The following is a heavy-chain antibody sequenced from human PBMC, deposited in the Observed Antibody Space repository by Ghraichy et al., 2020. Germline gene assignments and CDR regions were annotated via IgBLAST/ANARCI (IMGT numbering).Heavy chain of an antibody. V-gene: IGHV4-61*01. CDR2: IYYSGST. Sequence: SETLSLTCTVSGGSVSSGSYYWSWIRQPPGKGLEWIGYIYYSGSTTYNPSLKSRVTISVDTSKNQFSLKLSSVTAADTAVYYCARGGYNWNGHFDYWGQGTLVTVSS. J-gene: IGHJ4*02. D-gene: IGHD1-20*01. CDR3: ARGGYNWNGHFDY. CDR1: GGSVSSGSYY.